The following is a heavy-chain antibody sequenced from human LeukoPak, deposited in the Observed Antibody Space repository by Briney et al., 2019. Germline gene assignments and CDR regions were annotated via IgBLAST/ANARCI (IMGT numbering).Heavy chain of an antibody. CDR3: AREEVPHGFDI. V-gene: IGHV4-59*01. CDR2: IYYSGST. Sequence: KASETLSLTCTVPGGSISSYYWSWIRQPPAKGLEWIGYIYYSGSTNYNPSLKSRVTMSLDTSKNQFSLKLSSVTAAGTAVYYCAREEVPHGFDIWGQGTMVTVSS. J-gene: IGHJ3*02. CDR1: GGSISSYY.